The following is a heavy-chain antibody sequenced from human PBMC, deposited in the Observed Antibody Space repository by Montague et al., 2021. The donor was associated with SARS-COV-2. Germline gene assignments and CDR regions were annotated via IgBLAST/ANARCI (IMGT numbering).Heavy chain of an antibody. D-gene: IGHD3-10*01. CDR1: GGSITRNYY. V-gene: IGHV4-39*01. CDR2: IYYSGTT. J-gene: IGHJ3*02. CDR3: ARPLVRGVPKAFDI. Sequence: SETLSLTCTVSGGSITRNYYWGWIRQPPGKGLEWVCNIYYSGTTFINPSLESRATISVDASKNQFSLNLTSVTAADTAVYYCARPLVRGVPKAFDIWGQGALVIVSS.